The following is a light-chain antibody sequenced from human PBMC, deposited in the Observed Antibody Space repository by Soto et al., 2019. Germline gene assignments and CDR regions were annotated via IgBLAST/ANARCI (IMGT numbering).Light chain of an antibody. J-gene: IGKJ2*01. CDR2: GAS. V-gene: IGKV3D-15*01. CDR1: QSVRST. CDR3: QQYYNLYT. Sequence: EIVMTQSPATLSVSPGERATLSCRASQSVRSTLAWYQQKPGQAPRLLIYGASTRATGIPARFSGSGSGTEFTLNISSLQSEDFAVYYCQQYYNLYTFGQGTKLEIK.